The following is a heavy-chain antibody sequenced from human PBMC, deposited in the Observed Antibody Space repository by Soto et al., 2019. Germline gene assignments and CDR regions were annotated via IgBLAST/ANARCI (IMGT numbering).Heavy chain of an antibody. Sequence: SETLSLTCTVSGGSISTGGYYWSWIRQHPGKGLEWIGYIYNSATTYYNPSLKSRATISVDTSKNQFSLKLSSVTAADTAVFYCARHLAGSGPLRGYVDFWGQGTLVTVS. V-gene: IGHV4-39*01. D-gene: IGHD1-26*01. CDR3: ARHLAGSGPLRGYVDF. CDR2: IYNSATT. J-gene: IGHJ4*02. CDR1: GGSISTGGYY.